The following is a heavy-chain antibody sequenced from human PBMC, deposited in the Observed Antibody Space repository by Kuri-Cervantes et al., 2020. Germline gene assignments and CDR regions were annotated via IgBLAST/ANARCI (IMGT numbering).Heavy chain of an antibody. CDR3: AREMTFGEPPDY. D-gene: IGHD3-16*01. CDR1: GGSISSYY. CDR2: IYTSGST. J-gene: IGHJ4*02. V-gene: IGHV4-4*07. Sequence: GSLRLSCTVSGGSISSYYWSWIRQPAGKGLEWIGRIYTSGSTNYNPSLKSRVTISVDTSKNQFSLKLSSVTAADTAVYYCAREMTFGEPPDYWGQGTRVTVSS.